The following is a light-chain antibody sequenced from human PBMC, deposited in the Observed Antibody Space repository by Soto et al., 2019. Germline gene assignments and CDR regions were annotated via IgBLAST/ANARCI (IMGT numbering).Light chain of an antibody. CDR1: QGISNY. J-gene: IGKJ1*01. CDR3: LQLYSYPRT. V-gene: IGKV1-17*03. CDR2: AAS. Sequence: IQRTHSPSAMSASVLYRVTITFLSSQGISNYLSWFQQKPGKVPKRLIYAASSLQSGVPSRFSGSGSGTEFTLTISSLQPEDFATYYCLQLYSYPRTFGQGTKV.